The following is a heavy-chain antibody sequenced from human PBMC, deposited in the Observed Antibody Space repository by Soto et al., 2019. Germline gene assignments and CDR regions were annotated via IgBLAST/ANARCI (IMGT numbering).Heavy chain of an antibody. CDR3: ARHTTTDYYYYYMDV. CDR1: GGSISSYY. V-gene: IGHV4-59*08. CDR2: IYYSGST. Sequence: SETLSLTCTVSGGSISSYYWSWIRQPPGKGLEWIGYIYYSGSTNYNPSLKSRVTISVDTSKNQFSLKLSSVTAADTAVYYCARHTTTDYYYYYMDVWGKGTTVT. J-gene: IGHJ6*03. D-gene: IGHD4-4*01.